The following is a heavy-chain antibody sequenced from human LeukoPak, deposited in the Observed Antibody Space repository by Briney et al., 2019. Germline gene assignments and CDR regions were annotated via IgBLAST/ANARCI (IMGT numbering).Heavy chain of an antibody. D-gene: IGHD5-18*01. J-gene: IGHJ6*02. CDR2: IYPGDSDT. V-gene: IGHV5-51*01. CDR1: GFTFTSYW. Sequence: GGSLRLSCAAPGFTFTSYWIGWVRQMPGKGLEWMGIIYPGDSDTRYSPSFQGQVTISADKSISTAYLQWSSLKASDTAMYYCARQYVDTAMVTDYYYGMDVWGQGTTVTVSS. CDR3: ARQYVDTAMVTDYYYGMDV.